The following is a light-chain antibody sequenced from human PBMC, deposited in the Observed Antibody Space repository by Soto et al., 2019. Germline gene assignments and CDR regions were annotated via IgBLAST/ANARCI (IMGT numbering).Light chain of an antibody. CDR2: RND. J-gene: IGLJ2*01. CDR3: ATWDDSLSGRV. Sequence: QSVLTQPPSASGTPGQRVTISCSGGSSNIGTHSVSWHQQLPGTAPKLLIYRNDQRPSGVPDRFSGSKSGTSVSLAISGLRSEDEADYYCATWDDSLSGRVFGGGTSSPS. CDR1: SSNIGTHS. V-gene: IGLV1-47*01.